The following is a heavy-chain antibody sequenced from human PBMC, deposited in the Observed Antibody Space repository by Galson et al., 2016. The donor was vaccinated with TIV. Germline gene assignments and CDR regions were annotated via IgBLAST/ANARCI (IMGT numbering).Heavy chain of an antibody. Sequence: SLRLSCAASGFTLSNHWMSWVRQAPGKGLEWVANIKKDGSEKVYVDSVEGRFAISRDNAKNSLFLQTNSLRAEDTAVYYCARYGLGDTFDYWGLGTLVTVSS. CDR1: GFTLSNHW. V-gene: IGHV3-7*01. CDR2: IKKDGSEK. J-gene: IGHJ4*02. CDR3: ARYGLGDTFDY. D-gene: IGHD3-10*01.